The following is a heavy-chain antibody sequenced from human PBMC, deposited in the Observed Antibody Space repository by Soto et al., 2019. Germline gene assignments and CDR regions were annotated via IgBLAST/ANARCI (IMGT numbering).Heavy chain of an antibody. Sequence: QVQLQESGPGLVKPSGTLSLTCAVSAGSISSTNWWTWVRQSPGKGLEWIGEIYHSGTTNYNPSLPSRVTLSVDKSNNQFSLKLTSVTAADTAVYYCARTSYSDSSGYYGMDVWGQGTTVTVSS. CDR1: AGSISSTNW. V-gene: IGHV4-4*02. CDR2: IYHSGTT. D-gene: IGHD3-22*01. J-gene: IGHJ6*02. CDR3: ARTSYSDSSGYYGMDV.